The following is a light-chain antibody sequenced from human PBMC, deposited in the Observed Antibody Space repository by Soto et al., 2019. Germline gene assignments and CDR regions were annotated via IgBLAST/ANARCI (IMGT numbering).Light chain of an antibody. Sequence: DIKMTQSPSSLSASVGDRITIACRASQGIGNYVAWYQQRPGKVPKLLISAASTLQSGVPSRFSGPASGTDFTLTISNLQPEDVATYYCQKYDSVPFTFGPGT. V-gene: IGKV1-27*01. CDR1: QGIGNY. CDR2: AAS. J-gene: IGKJ3*01. CDR3: QKYDSVPFT.